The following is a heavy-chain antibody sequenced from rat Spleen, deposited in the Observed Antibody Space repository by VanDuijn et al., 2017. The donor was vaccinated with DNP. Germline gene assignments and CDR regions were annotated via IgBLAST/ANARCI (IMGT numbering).Heavy chain of an antibody. CDR1: GFTFSDYN. CDR3: ARQRVMYTTATGFAY. V-gene: IGHV5S10*01. CDR2: ILYDGTRT. J-gene: IGHJ3*01. D-gene: IGHD1-6*01. Sequence: EVQLVESGGGLVQPGRSLKLSCAASGFTFSDYNMAWVRQAPKRGLEWVTTILYDGTRTYYRDSVKGRFTISRDNAKSSLYLQMNSLRSEDTATYYCARQRVMYTTATGFAYWGQGTLVTVSS.